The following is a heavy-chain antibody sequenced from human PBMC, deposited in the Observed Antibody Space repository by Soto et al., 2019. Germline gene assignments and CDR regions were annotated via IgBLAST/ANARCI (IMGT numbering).Heavy chain of an antibody. D-gene: IGHD3-10*01. J-gene: IGHJ4*02. CDR1: GGSFSGYY. CDR3: ARTYYYGSGSYSFGY. CDR2: INHSGST. Sequence: SETLSLTCAVYGGSFSGYYWSWIRQPPGKGLEWIGEINHSGSTNYNPSLKSRVTISVDTSKNQFSLKLSSVTAADTALYYFARTYYYGSGSYSFGYWGQGTLVTVSS. V-gene: IGHV4-34*01.